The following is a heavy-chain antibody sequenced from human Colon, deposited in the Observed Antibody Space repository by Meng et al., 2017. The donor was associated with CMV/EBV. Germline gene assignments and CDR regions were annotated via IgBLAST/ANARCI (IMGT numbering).Heavy chain of an antibody. Sequence: GESLKISCAASGFSFGEYYMSWIRQAPGKGLEWIAYISGPSSTIYYADSVKGRFTISRDNAKNSLFLQMDSLRAEDTAVYYCAVEYTGSRQNAFDLWGQGTLVTVSS. CDR3: AVEYTGSRQNAFDL. CDR2: ISGPSSTI. CDR1: GFSFGEYY. J-gene: IGHJ3*01. D-gene: IGHD6-13*01. V-gene: IGHV3-11*04.